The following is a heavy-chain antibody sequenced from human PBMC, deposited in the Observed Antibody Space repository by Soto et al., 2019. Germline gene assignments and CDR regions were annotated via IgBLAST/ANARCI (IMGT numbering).Heavy chain of an antibody. CDR2: IYTSGST. Sequence: TCTMYSQSFSDYYWSWIRQPAGKGLEWIGRIYTSGSTNYNPSLKSRVTMSLDTSKNQFSLKLTSVTAADTALYYCARGNCSSPNCHSFSGYYGMDVWGQGTTVTVSS. CDR3: ARGNCSSPNCHSFSGYYGMDV. V-gene: IGHV4-4*07. D-gene: IGHD2-2*01. CDR1: SQSFSDYY. J-gene: IGHJ6*02.